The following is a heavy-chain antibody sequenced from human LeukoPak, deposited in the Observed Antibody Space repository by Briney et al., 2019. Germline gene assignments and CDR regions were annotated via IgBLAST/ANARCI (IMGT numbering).Heavy chain of an antibody. J-gene: IGHJ4*02. CDR2: ISSSSSYI. CDR1: GFTLSSCT. V-gene: IGHV3-21*01. D-gene: IGHD3-9*01. CDR3: ARVGPSEILTGQLDY. Sequence: GGSLRLSCAASGFTLSSCTMNWVRQAPGKGLEWVSSISSSSSYIYYADSVKGRFTISRDNAKNSLYLQMNSLRAEDTAVYYCARVGPSEILTGQLDYWGQGTLVTVSS.